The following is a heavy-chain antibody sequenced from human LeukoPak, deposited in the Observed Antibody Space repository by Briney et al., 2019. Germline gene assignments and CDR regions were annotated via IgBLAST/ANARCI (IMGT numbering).Heavy chain of an antibody. D-gene: IGHD3-16*02. V-gene: IGHV1-18*04. J-gene: IGHJ3*02. Sequence: ASVKVSCKASGYTFTGYYMHWVRQAPGQGLEWMGWISAYNGNTNYAQKLQGRVTMTTDTSTSTAYMELRSLRSDDTAVYYCARVSYYDYVWGSYRYAFDIWGQGTMVTVSS. CDR3: ARVSYYDYVWGSYRYAFDI. CDR2: ISAYNGNT. CDR1: GYTFTGYY.